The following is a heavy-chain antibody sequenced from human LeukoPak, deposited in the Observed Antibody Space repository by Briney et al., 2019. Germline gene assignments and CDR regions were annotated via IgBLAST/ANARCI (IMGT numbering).Heavy chain of an antibody. Sequence: SETLSLTCTVSGGSISSSSYYWGWIRQPPGKGLEWIGSIYYSGSTYYNPSLKSRVTISVDTSKNQFSLKLSSVTAADTAVYYCARDDYSSSSRVIDPWGQGTLVTVSS. J-gene: IGHJ5*02. V-gene: IGHV4-39*07. CDR1: GGSISSSSYY. CDR3: ARDDYSSSSRVIDP. CDR2: IYYSGST. D-gene: IGHD6-6*01.